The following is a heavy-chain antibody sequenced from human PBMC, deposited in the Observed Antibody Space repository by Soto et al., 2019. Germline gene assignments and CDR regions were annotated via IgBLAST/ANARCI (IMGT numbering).Heavy chain of an antibody. CDR3: ARDNDFWSGYPKGMDV. J-gene: IGHJ6*03. V-gene: IGHV3-74*01. Sequence: GGSLRLSCAASGFTFSSYWMHWVRQAPGKGLVWVSRINSDGSSTSYADSVKGRFTISRDNAKNTLYLQMNSLRAEDTAVYYCARDNDFWSGYPKGMDVWGKGTTVTVSS. CDR1: GFTFSSYW. CDR2: INSDGSST. D-gene: IGHD3-3*01.